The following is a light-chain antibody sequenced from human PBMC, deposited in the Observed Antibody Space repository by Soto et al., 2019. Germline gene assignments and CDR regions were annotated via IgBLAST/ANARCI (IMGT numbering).Light chain of an antibody. V-gene: IGKV1-5*01. CDR2: DAS. J-gene: IGKJ1*01. Sequence: DIQMTQTHSTLSGSVGDRVTIAVRASQSISSWLAWYEQKPGKAPKLLIYDASSLESGVPSRFSGGGFGTDFTLTISSLPHDDFATYYCQQYSSYSTFGQGTKVDVK. CDR1: QSISSW. CDR3: QQYSSYST.